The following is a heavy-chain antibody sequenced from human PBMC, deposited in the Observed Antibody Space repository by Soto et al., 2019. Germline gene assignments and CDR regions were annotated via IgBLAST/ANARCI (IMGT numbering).Heavy chain of an antibody. D-gene: IGHD5-18*01. J-gene: IGHJ4*02. CDR1: GFSFTRFA. V-gene: IGHV3-23*01. CDR3: AGPGYGSQDY. CDR2: ISGSGDDT. Sequence: RLSCAASGFSFTRFALSWVRQAPGKGLEWVSAISGSGDDTDYTASVKGRFTISRDNSKNTLYLQMNSLRVDDTAVYYCAGPGYGSQDYWGQGTQVTVSS.